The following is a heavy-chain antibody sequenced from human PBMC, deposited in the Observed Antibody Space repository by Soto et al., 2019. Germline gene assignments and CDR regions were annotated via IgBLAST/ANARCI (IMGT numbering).Heavy chain of an antibody. J-gene: IGHJ5*02. CDR2: ISYDGSNK. Sequence: VGSLRLSCAASGFTFSSYAMHWVRQAPGKGLEWVAVISYDGSNKYYADSVKGRFTISRDNSKNTLYLQMNSLRAEDTAVYYCARDTSLQYSSSSYNWFDPWGQGTLVTVSS. V-gene: IGHV3-30-3*01. CDR1: GFTFSSYA. D-gene: IGHD6-6*01. CDR3: ARDTSLQYSSSSYNWFDP.